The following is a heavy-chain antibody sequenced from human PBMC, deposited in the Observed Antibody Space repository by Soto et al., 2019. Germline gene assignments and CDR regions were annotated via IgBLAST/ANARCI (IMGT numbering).Heavy chain of an antibody. CDR2: IIPLLNSP. CDR3: ARESSPPNSNYSGMDG. J-gene: IGHJ6*02. CDR1: GCTFSSYA. Sequence: QVQLVQSGGEVQKPGSSVMVSCRASGCTFSSYAVSWVRQAAGQGLEWMGEIIPLLNSPKYAPKFQQRVTISADASGKWADMELSSLRSEDTADYYSARESSPPNSNYSGMDGWRHGTTVPASS. D-gene: IGHD6-13*01. V-gene: IGHV1-69*01.